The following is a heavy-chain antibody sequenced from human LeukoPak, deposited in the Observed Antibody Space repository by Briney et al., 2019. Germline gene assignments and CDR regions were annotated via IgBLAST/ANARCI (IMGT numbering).Heavy chain of an antibody. CDR3: ARRPIAVARMSIDRRYWFDP. V-gene: IGHV4-34*01. CDR2: INHSGST. CDR1: GGSFSGYY. D-gene: IGHD6-19*01. Sequence: SETLSLTCAVYGGSFSGYYWSWIRQPPGKGLEWIGEINHSGSTNYNPSLKSRVTISVDTSKNQFSLKLSSVTAADTAVYYCARRPIAVARMSIDRRYWFDPWGQGTLVTVSS. J-gene: IGHJ5*02.